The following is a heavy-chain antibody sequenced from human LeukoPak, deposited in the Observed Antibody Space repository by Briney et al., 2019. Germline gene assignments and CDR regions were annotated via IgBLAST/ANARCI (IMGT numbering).Heavy chain of an antibody. CDR2: IYYSGST. CDR1: GGSISSSSYY. J-gene: IGHJ4*02. Sequence: SETLSLTCTVSGGSISSSSYYWGWIRQPPGKGLECIGSIYYSGSTYYNPSLRSRVTISVDTSKNQFSLKLSSVTAADTAVYYCARRIGYSSSWYGKPHGYQNSISPRFDYWGQGTLVTVSS. V-gene: IGHV4-39*07. D-gene: IGHD6-13*01. CDR3: ARRIGYSSSWYGKPHGYQNSISPRFDY.